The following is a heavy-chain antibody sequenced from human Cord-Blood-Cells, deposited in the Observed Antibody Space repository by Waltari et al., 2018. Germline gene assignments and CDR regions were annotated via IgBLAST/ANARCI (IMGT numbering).Heavy chain of an antibody. Sequence: QVQLQQWGAGLLKPSETLSLTCAVYGGSFSGYYWSWIRQPPGKGPEWIGEINHSGSTNYNPSLKSRVTISVDTSKNQFSLKLSSVTAADTAVYYCARGGIAAYYYYYYYMDVWGKGTTVTVSS. V-gene: IGHV4-34*01. CDR2: INHSGST. D-gene: IGHD6-13*01. CDR1: GGSFSGYY. J-gene: IGHJ6*03. CDR3: ARGGIAAYYYYYYYMDV.